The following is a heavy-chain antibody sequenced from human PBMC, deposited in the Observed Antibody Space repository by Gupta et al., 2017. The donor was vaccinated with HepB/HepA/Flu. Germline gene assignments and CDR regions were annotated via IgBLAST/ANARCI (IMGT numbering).Heavy chain of an antibody. D-gene: IGHD6-19*01. CDR1: GFTFSSYG. J-gene: IGHJ6*02. Sequence: QVQLVESGGGVVQPGRSLRLSCAASGFTFSSYGMHWVRQAPGKGLEWVAVISHGGSNKHYADSVKGRFTISRDNSKNTLYLQMNSLRAEVTAVYYCAKDNQSSGWFYYYGMDVWGQGTAVTVSS. CDR3: AKDNQSSGWFYYYGMDV. CDR2: ISHGGSNK. V-gene: IGHV3-30*18.